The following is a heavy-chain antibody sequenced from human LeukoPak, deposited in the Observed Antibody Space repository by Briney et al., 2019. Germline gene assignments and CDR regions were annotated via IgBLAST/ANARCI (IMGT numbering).Heavy chain of an antibody. V-gene: IGHV3-30-3*01. D-gene: IGHD4-23*01. J-gene: IGHJ4*02. CDR2: ISYDGSNK. CDR3: AREISDYGGNSVYFDY. CDR1: GFTFSSYA. Sequence: PGRSLRLSCAASGFTFSSYAMHWVRQAPGKGLEWVAVISYDGSNKYYADSVKGRFTISRDNSKNTLYLQMNSLRAEDTAVYYCAREISDYGGNSVYFDYWGQGTLVTVSS.